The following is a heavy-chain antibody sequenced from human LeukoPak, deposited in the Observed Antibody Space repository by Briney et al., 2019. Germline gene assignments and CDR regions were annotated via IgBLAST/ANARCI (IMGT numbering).Heavy chain of an antibody. D-gene: IGHD1-20*01. Sequence: PGGSLRLSCAASGFTFSISAMHWVRQAPGKGLEWVAVIPFDGSNKYYADSVKGRFTVSRDNSKSTLFLQMSTLRAEDTAVYYCATLTGTTGSDDYWGQGTLVTVSS. CDR3: ATLTGTTGSDDY. V-gene: IGHV3-30*04. J-gene: IGHJ4*02. CDR1: GFTFSISA. CDR2: IPFDGSNK.